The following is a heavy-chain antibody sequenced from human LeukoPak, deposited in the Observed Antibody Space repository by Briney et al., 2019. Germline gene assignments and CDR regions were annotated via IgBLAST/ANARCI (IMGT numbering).Heavy chain of an antibody. V-gene: IGHV1-69*05. CDR3: ARANYYGSGSYLYYFDY. D-gene: IGHD3-10*01. Sequence: GSSVKVSCKASGGTFSSYAISWVRQAPGQGLEWMGGIIPIFGTANYAQKFQGRVTITTDESTSTAYMELSSLRSEDTAVYYCARANYYGSGSYLYYFDYWGQGTLVTVSS. J-gene: IGHJ4*02. CDR2: IIPIFGTA. CDR1: GGTFSSYA.